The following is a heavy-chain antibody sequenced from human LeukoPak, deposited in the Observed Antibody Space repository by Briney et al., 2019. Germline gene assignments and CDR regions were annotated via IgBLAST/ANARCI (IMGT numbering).Heavy chain of an antibody. D-gene: IGHD3-3*01. J-gene: IGHJ4*02. V-gene: IGHV4-59*12. CDR2: IYYSGST. Sequence: SETLSLTCTVSGGSISSYYWSWIRQPPGKGLEWIGYIYYSGSTNYNPSLKSRVTISVDTSKNQFSLKLSSVTAADTAVYYCARLRITIFGVVKYFDYWGQGTLVTVSS. CDR1: GGSISSYY. CDR3: ARLRITIFGVVKYFDY.